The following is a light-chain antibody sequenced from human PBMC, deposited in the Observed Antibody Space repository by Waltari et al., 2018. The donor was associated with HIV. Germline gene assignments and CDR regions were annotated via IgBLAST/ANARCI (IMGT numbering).Light chain of an antibody. V-gene: IGKV3-11*01. CDR3: QQRSNWPPIT. CDR2: DVS. CDR1: RSVEKY. J-gene: IGKJ5*01. Sequence: EVVLTQSPGTLSLSPGERATISCRASRSVEKYIAWYQQKPGQAPRLLMYDVSNRATGIPVRFSGSGSGTDFILTISSLEPEDFAVYYCQQRSNWPPITFGQGTRLEIK.